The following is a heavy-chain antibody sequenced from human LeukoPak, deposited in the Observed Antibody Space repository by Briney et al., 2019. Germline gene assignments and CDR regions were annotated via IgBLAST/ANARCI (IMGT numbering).Heavy chain of an antibody. CDR2: IIPIFGTA. CDR1: GGTFSSYA. CDR3: ARLYCSSTSCLLDY. V-gene: IGHV1-69*13. Sequence: SVKVSCKASGGTFSSYAISWVRQAPGRGLEWMGGIIPIFGTANYAQKFQGRVTITADESTSTAYMELSSLRSEDTAVYYCARLYCSSTSCLLDYWGRGTLVTVSS. D-gene: IGHD2-2*01. J-gene: IGHJ4*02.